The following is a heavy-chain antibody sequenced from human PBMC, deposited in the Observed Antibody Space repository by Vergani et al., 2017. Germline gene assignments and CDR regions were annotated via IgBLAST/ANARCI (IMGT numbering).Heavy chain of an antibody. V-gene: IGHV3-49*04. CDR3: TRSPPYGMDV. CDR1: RFTLSSHA. CDR2: IRSKAYGGTT. J-gene: IGHJ6*02. Sequence: VQLEESGGGVVQPGRSLRLSCAGSRFTLSSHAMHWVRQAPGKGLEWVGFIRSKAYGGTTEYAASVKGRFTISRDDSKSIAYLQMNSLKTEDTAVYYCTRSPPYGMDVWGQGTTVTVSS.